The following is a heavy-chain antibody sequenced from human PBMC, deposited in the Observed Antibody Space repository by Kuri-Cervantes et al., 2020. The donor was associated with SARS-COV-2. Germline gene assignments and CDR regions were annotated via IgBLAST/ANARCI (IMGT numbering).Heavy chain of an antibody. J-gene: IGHJ3*02. V-gene: IGHV4-34*01. CDR3: ARGRGSSWRLNAFDI. D-gene: IGHD6-13*01. CDR2: INHSGST. Sequence: SETLSLTCAVYGGSFSGYYWSWIRQPPGKGLEWIGEINHSGSTNYNPSLKSRVTILVDTSKNQFSLKLSSVTAADTAVYYCARGRGSSWRLNAFDIWGQGTMVTVSS. CDR1: GGSFSGYY.